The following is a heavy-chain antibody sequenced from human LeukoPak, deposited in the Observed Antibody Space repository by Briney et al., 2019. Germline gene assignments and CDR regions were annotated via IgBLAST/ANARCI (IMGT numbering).Heavy chain of an antibody. D-gene: IGHD2-21*01. V-gene: IGHV3-23*01. J-gene: IGHJ4*02. CDR3: AKENPYSSNRLYYFDY. CDR2: ISGSDGGP. Sequence: GGSLRLSRAASGFTFSNFAMSWVRQTPEKGLEWVSAISGSDGGPFYADSVRGRFTISRDNSKNTLALQMNGLRADDRAVYFCAKENPYSSNRLYYFDYWGQGTLDTVSS. CDR1: GFTFSNFA.